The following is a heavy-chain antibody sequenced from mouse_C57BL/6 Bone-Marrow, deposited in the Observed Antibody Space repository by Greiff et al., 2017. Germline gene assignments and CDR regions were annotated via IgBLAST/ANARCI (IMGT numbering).Heavy chain of an antibody. CDR3: ARKDYGSPSFDY. CDR1: GYTFTDSY. J-gene: IGHJ2*01. Sequence: QVQLQQSGPELVKPGASVKISCKASGYTFTDSYINWVKQRPGQGLEWIGWIFPGSGSTYYNEKFKGKATLTVDKSSSTAYMLLSSLTSEDSAVDFCARKDYGSPSFDYWGQGTTLTVSS. CDR2: IFPGSGST. D-gene: IGHD1-1*01. V-gene: IGHV1-75*01.